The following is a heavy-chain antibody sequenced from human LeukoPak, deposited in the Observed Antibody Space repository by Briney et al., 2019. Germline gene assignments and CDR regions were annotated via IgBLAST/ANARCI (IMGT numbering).Heavy chain of an antibody. Sequence: PSETLSLTCAVYGGSFSGYYWSWIRQPPGKGLEWIGEINHSGSTNYNPSLKSRVTISVDTSKNQFSLKLSSVTAADTAVYYCARQWHSYGYDYWGQGTLVTVSS. CDR1: GGSFSGYY. J-gene: IGHJ4*02. CDR2: INHSGST. CDR3: ARQWHSYGYDY. V-gene: IGHV4-34*01. D-gene: IGHD5-18*01.